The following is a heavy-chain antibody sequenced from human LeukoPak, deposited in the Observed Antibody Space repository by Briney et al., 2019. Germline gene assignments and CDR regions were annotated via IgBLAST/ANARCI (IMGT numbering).Heavy chain of an antibody. CDR1: GFTLSNYW. CDR3: ASIAVAGAYYYYYYGMDV. D-gene: IGHD6-19*01. J-gene: IGHJ6*02. V-gene: IGHV3-7*01. CDR2: IKQDGSEK. Sequence: GGSLRLSCAASGFTLSNYWMSWIRQVPGKGPEWVANIKQDGSEKYYVDSVKGRFTISRDNAKNSLYLQMNSLRAEDTAVYYCASIAVAGAYYYYYYGMDVWGQGTTVTVSS.